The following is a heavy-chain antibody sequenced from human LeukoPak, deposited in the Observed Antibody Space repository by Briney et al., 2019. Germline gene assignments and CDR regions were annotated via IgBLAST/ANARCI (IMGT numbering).Heavy chain of an antibody. D-gene: IGHD3-16*02. CDR3: ARDFELSH. J-gene: IGHJ4*02. Sequence: GGSLRLSCAASGFTFSSYGMHWVRQAPGKGLEWVALIWYDGSSKHYADSVRGRFTISRDNSKNTLYLQMNSLRAEDTAVYYCARDFELSHWGQGTLVPVSS. CDR1: GFTFSSYG. V-gene: IGHV3-33*01. CDR2: IWYDGSSK.